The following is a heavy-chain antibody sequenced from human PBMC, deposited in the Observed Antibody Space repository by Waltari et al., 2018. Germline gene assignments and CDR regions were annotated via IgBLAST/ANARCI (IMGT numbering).Heavy chain of an antibody. CDR1: GGSIRSYY. J-gene: IGHJ5*02. D-gene: IGHD3-3*01. CDR3: ARGHYDFWSGYQFDP. Sequence: QVQLQESGPGLVKPSETLSLTCSVPGGSIRSYYWSWIRQPAGKGLEWIGRIYTSGSTNYNPSLKSRVTMSVDTSKNQFSLKLSSVTAADTAVYYCARGHYDFWSGYQFDPWGQGTLVTVSS. V-gene: IGHV4-4*07. CDR2: IYTSGST.